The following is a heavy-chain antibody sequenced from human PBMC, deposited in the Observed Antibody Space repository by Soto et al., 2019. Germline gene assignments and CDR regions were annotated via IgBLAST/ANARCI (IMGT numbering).Heavy chain of an antibody. CDR1: GGSFSGYY. CDR2: INHSGST. Sequence: QVQLQQWGAGLLKPSETLSLTCAVYGGSFSGYYWSWIRQPPGKGLEWIGEINHSGSTNYNPSLKSRVTISVDTSKNQFSLKVSSVTAADTAVYYCARGPVTTPCFDYWGQGTLVTVSS. V-gene: IGHV4-34*01. J-gene: IGHJ4*02. CDR3: ARGPVTTPCFDY. D-gene: IGHD4-17*01.